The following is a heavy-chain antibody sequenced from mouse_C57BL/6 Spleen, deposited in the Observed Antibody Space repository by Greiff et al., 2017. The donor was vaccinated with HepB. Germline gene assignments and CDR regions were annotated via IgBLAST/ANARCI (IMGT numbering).Heavy chain of an antibody. Sequence: VMLVESGPGLVAPSQSLSITCTVSGFSLTSYAISWVRQPPGKGLEWLGVIWTGGGTNYNSALKSRLSISKDNTKSQFILKMNSLQPDDTARYYCASQYDYDVAMYYWGQGTSVTVSS. CDR3: ASQYDYDVAMYY. V-gene: IGHV2-9-1*01. D-gene: IGHD2-4*01. J-gene: IGHJ4*01. CDR2: IWTGGGT. CDR1: GFSLTSYA.